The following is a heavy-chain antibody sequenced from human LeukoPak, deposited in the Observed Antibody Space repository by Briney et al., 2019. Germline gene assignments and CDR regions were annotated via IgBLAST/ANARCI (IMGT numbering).Heavy chain of an antibody. CDR1: GFTFSSYG. D-gene: IGHD5-24*01. CDR3: ARDTRETPFDY. V-gene: IGHV3-33*01. CDR2: IWYDGSNK. J-gene: IGHJ4*02. Sequence: PGGSLRLSCAASGFTFSSYGMHWVRQAPGKGLEWVAVIWYDGSNKYYVDSVKGRFTISRDNSKNTLYLQMNSLRAEDTAVYYCARDTRETPFDYWGQGTLVTVSS.